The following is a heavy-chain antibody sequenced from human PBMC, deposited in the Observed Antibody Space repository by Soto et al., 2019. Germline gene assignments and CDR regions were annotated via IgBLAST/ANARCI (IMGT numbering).Heavy chain of an antibody. J-gene: IGHJ6*02. CDR1: GFTFSSYG. CDR2: ISYDGSNK. V-gene: IGHV3-30*18. D-gene: IGHD3-22*01. Sequence: QVQLVESGGGVVQPGRSLRLSCAASGFTFSSYGMHWVRQAPGKGLEWVAVISYDGSNKYYADSVKVRFTISRDNSKNTLYLQMNSLRAEDTAVYYCAKVTYYDSTPDYGMDVWGQGTTVTVSS. CDR3: AKVTYYDSTPDYGMDV.